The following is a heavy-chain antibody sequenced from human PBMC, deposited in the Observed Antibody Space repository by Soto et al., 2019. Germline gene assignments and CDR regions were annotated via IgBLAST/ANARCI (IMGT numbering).Heavy chain of an antibody. CDR3: ARLYSTSPGY. J-gene: IGHJ4*02. V-gene: IGHV5-51*01. D-gene: IGHD6-13*01. CDR2: IYPADSDT. CDR1: GYSFSTYW. Sequence: GESLKISCKDSGYSFSTYWIAWVRQMPGKGLEWMGIIYPADSDTRYSPSFEGQVTISADKSISTACLQWSSLKASDTAMYYCARLYSTSPGYWGQGTLVTVSS.